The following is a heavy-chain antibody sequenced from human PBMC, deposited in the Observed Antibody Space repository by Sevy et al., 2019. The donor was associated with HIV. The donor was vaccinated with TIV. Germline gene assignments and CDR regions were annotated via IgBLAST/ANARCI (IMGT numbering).Heavy chain of an antibody. CDR2: SGST. J-gene: IGHJ4*02. CDR3: ARGGPNQHQLDYFDY. D-gene: IGHD6-13*01. Sequence: SETLSLTCTVSGVSISNYYWAWIRQPPGKGLECVGFSGSTNNNPSLKSRVTTSVDTSKIHFSLKLSSVTVADTAIYYCARGGPNQHQLDYFDYWGQGTLVTVSS. V-gene: IGHV4-59*01. CDR1: GVSISNYY.